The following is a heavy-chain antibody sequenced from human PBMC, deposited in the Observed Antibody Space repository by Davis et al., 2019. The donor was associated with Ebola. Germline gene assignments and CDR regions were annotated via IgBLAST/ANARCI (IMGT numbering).Heavy chain of an antibody. D-gene: IGHD1-7*01. Sequence: PGGSLRLSCAASGFTFSSYGMHWVRQAPGKGLEWVAVISYDGSNKYYADSVKGRFTISRDNSKNTLYLQMNSLRAEDTAVYYCAKDPLGLRNTGDYYYYGMDVWGQGTTVTVSS. CDR3: AKDPLGLRNTGDYYYYGMDV. J-gene: IGHJ6*02. CDR2: ISYDGSNK. V-gene: IGHV3-30*18. CDR1: GFTFSSYG.